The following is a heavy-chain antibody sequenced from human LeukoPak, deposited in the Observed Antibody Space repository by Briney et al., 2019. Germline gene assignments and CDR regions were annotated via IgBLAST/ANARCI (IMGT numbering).Heavy chain of an antibody. CDR2: ISSNGGST. Sequence: GGSLRLSCAASGFTFSSYAMHWVRQAPGKGLEYVSAISSNGGSTYYANSVKGRFTISRDNSKNTLYLQMGSLRAEDMAVYYCASWAGSTSCYTGWGQGTLVTVSS. J-gene: IGHJ4*02. V-gene: IGHV3-64*01. CDR3: ASWAGSTSCYTG. D-gene: IGHD2-2*02. CDR1: GFTFSSYA.